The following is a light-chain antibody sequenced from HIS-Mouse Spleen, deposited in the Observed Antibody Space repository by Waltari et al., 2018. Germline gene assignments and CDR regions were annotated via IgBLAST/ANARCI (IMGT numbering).Light chain of an antibody. CDR2: STN. CDR3: VLYMGSGIWV. V-gene: IGLV8-61*01. CDR1: SGSVSTSYY. J-gene: IGLJ3*02. Sequence: QTVVTQEPSFSVSPGGTVTLTCGLSSGSVSTSYYPSWYQQTPGQAPRTLIYSTNTRSSEVPDRFSGSNLGNKAALTITGAQADDESDYYCVLYMGSGIWVFGGGTKLTVL.